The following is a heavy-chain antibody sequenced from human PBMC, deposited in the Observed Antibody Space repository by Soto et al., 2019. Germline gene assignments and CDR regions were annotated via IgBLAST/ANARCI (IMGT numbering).Heavy chain of an antibody. V-gene: IGHV3-30*18. CDR1: GFTFSSYG. Sequence: PGGSLRLSCAASGFTFSSYGMHWVRQAPGKGLEWVAVISYDGSNKYYADSVKGRFTISRDNSKNTLYLQMNSLRAEDTAVYYCAKEPTSSSGWYWGYYYYGMDVWGKGTTVTVSS. J-gene: IGHJ6*04. CDR3: AKEPTSSSGWYWGYYYYGMDV. D-gene: IGHD6-19*01. CDR2: ISYDGSNK.